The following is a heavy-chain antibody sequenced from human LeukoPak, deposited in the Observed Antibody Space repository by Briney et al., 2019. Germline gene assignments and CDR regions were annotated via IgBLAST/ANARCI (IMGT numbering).Heavy chain of an antibody. Sequence: GGSLRLSCAASGFTFSSYSMNWVRQAPGKGLEWVSSISSSSSYIYYADSVKGRFTISRDNAKNSLYLQMNSLRAEDTAVYYCARAPTYYYDSSGYEFDYWGQGTLVTVSS. CDR1: GFTFSSYS. J-gene: IGHJ4*02. CDR3: ARAPTYYYDSSGYEFDY. CDR2: ISSSSSYI. V-gene: IGHV3-21*01. D-gene: IGHD3-22*01.